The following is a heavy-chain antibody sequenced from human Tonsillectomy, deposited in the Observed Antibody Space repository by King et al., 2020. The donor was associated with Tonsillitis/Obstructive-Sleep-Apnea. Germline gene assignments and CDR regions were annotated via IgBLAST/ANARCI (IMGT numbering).Heavy chain of an antibody. Sequence: VQLVESGGGLVQPGGSLRLSCAASGFTFSSYWMSWVRQAPGKGLEWVANIKQDGSEKYYVDSVKGRFTISRDNAKNSLYLQMTSLRAEDTAVYYCAGETTATALRGYFDLWGRGTLVTVSS. CDR3: AGETTATALRGYFDL. V-gene: IGHV3-7*04. D-gene: IGHD2-15*01. J-gene: IGHJ2*01. CDR1: GFTFSSYW. CDR2: IKQDGSEK.